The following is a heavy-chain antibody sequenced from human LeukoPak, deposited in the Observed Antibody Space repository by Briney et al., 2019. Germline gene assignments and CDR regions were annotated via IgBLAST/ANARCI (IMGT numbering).Heavy chain of an antibody. V-gene: IGHV3-72*01. Sequence: GGSLRLSCAASAFTFSDHYMDFVRQSPGKGLEWVGRIRNKLKGSTTEYAASVKGRFTISRDDSQNLLYLQMNTLIIEDTALYFCTRASRNSRDHYFLDSRGQGTLVTVSS. CDR1: AFTFSDHY. CDR3: TRASRNSRDHYFLDS. J-gene: IGHJ4*02. CDR2: IRNKLKGSTT. D-gene: IGHD2/OR15-2a*01.